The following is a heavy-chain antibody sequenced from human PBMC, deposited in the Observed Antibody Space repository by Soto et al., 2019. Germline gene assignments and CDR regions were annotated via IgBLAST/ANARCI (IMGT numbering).Heavy chain of an antibody. D-gene: IGHD6-19*01. Sequence: GESLKISCAASGFTFSSYAMSWVRQAPGKGLEWVSAISGSGGSTYYADSVKGRFTISRDNSKNTLYLQMNSLRAEDTAVYYCAKSSIAVAGPFDYWGQGTLVTVSS. CDR2: ISGSGGST. CDR1: GFTFSSYA. CDR3: AKSSIAVAGPFDY. V-gene: IGHV3-23*01. J-gene: IGHJ4*02.